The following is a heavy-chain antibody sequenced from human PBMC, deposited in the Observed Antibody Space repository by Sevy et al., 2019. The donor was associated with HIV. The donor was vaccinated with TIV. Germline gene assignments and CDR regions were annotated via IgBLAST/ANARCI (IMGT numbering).Heavy chain of an antibody. Sequence: SETLSLTCAVSGGSINISNWWSWVRQPPGKGLEWIGEIYHSGSTNYNPALKSRVTISVDKSKNQFSLKLTSVTAADTAFYYCARARALAGAFDPWGQGTLVTVSS. CDR3: ARARALAGAFDP. CDR1: GGSINISNW. J-gene: IGHJ5*02. D-gene: IGHD6-19*01. CDR2: IYHSGST. V-gene: IGHV4-4*02.